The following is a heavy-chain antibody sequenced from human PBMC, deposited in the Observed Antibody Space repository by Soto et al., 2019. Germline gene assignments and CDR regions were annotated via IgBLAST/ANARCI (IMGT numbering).Heavy chain of an antibody. Sequence: QVQLQESGPGLVKPSETLSLTCTVSGGSISSYYWSWIRQPPGKGLEWIGYIYYSGSTNYNPSLTWRVTISGRPPKNQVTLQLTSVPAADTAVYYCASDQVQLVTDYGMDVWGQGTTVTVSS. CDR2: IYYSGST. CDR1: GGSISSYY. V-gene: IGHV4-59*01. J-gene: IGHJ6*02. CDR3: ASDQVQLVTDYGMDV. D-gene: IGHD6-13*01.